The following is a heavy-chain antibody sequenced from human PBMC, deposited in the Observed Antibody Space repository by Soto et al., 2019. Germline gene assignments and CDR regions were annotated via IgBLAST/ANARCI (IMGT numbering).Heavy chain of an antibody. D-gene: IGHD3-16*02. J-gene: IGHJ4*02. CDR3: ARDYPMITFGGVIEVGEGEFDY. Sequence: QVQLVQSGAEVKKPGASVKVSCKASGYTFTSYGISWVRQAPGQGLEWMGWISAYNGNTNYAQKLQGRATMTTDTYTSTAYMELRSLRSDDTAVYYCARDYPMITFGGVIEVGEGEFDYWGQGTLVTVSS. CDR2: ISAYNGNT. V-gene: IGHV1-18*01. CDR1: GYTFTSYG.